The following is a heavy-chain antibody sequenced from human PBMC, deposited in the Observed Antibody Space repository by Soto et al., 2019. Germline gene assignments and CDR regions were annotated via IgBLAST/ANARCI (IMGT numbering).Heavy chain of an antibody. CDR2: IWYDGSNK. J-gene: IGHJ3*02. V-gene: IGHV3-33*01. D-gene: IGHD5-18*01. Sequence: QVQLVESGGGVVQPGRSLRLSCAASGFTFSSYGMHWVRQAPGKGLEWVAVIWYDGSNKYYADSVKGRFTISRDNSKNTLYLQRNSLRAEDTAVYYCARDANSYGTHDAFAIWGQGTMVTVSS. CDR1: GFTFSSYG. CDR3: ARDANSYGTHDAFAI.